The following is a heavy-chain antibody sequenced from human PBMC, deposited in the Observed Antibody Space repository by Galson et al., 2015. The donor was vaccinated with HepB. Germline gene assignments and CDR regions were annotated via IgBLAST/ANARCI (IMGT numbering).Heavy chain of an antibody. D-gene: IGHD3-22*01. J-gene: IGHJ4*02. V-gene: IGHV6-1*01. Sequence: CAISGDSVSSNSAAWNWIRQSPSRGLEWLGRTYYRSKWYNDYAVSVKSRITINPDTSKNQFSLQLNSVTPEDTAVYYCARGSGVEYDSSGYYPYWGQGTLVTVSS. CDR2: TYYRSKWYN. CDR3: ARGSGVEYDSSGYYPY. CDR1: GDSVSSNSAA.